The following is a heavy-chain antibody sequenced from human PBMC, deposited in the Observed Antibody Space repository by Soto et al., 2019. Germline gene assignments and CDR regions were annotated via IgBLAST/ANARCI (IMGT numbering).Heavy chain of an antibody. CDR3: AGQYYGRSASTFFDP. D-gene: IGHD3-10*01. J-gene: IGHJ5*02. CDR1: GVPITDYY. V-gene: IGHV4-59*01. CDR2: LHYIGRP. Sequence: PSETLSLPCTVSGVPITDYYWSWIRQPPGKGLEWIGYLHYIGRPNYNPSLKSRVTISVDTSKSQVSLRLSSVTTADTAMYFCAGQYYGRSASTFFDPWGQGALVTVSS.